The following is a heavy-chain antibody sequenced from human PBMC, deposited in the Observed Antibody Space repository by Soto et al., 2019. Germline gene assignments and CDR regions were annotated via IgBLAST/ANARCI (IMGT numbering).Heavy chain of an antibody. Sequence: EVQLLESGGGLVQPGGSLRLSCAASGFSFASYAMNWVRQAPGKGLEWVSGIRGSGGSTYYADSVKGRFTISRVNSKNTLYLQLSSLRVEDTAVYYCAKGFGISWQYYLDYWGQGTLVTVSS. CDR2: IRGSGGST. CDR1: GFSFASYA. V-gene: IGHV3-23*01. CDR3: AKGFGISWQYYLDY. D-gene: IGHD3-10*01. J-gene: IGHJ4*02.